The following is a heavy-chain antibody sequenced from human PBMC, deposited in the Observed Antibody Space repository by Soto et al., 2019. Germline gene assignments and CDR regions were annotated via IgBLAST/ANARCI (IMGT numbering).Heavy chain of an antibody. CDR1: GGSISSYY. V-gene: IGHV4-59*01. CDR3: KRGGIYGFDP. D-gene: IGHD2-2*01. J-gene: IGHJ5*02. CDR2: IYYSGST. Sequence: PSETLSLTCTVSGGSISSYYWSWIRQPPGKGLEWIGYIYYSGSTNYNPSLKSRVTISVDTSKNQFSLNLNSVTAADTAVYYCKRGGIYGFDPWGQGTLVTVSS.